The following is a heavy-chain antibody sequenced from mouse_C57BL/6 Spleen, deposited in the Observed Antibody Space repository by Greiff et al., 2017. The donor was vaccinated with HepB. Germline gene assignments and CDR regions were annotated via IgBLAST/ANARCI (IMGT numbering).Heavy chain of an antibody. CDR2: IYPGNGDT. CDR1: GYTFTSYN. D-gene: IGHD2-4*01. Sequence: QVQLQQSGAELVRPGASVKMSCKASGYTFTSYNMHWVKQTPRQGLEWIGAIYPGNGDTSYNQKFKGKATLTVDKSSSTAYMQLSSLTSEDSAVYFCANIFSYDYDGGFAYWGQGTLVTVSA. CDR3: ANIFSYDYDGGFAY. V-gene: IGHV1-12*01. J-gene: IGHJ3*01.